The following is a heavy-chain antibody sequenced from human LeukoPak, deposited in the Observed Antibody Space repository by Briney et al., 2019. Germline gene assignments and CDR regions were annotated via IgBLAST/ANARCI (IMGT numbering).Heavy chain of an antibody. D-gene: IGHD2-15*01. Sequence: SETLSLTCAVDGGSLSGYYWNWIRQSPGKGLEWIGEINHSGTTNYNPSLKSRVTISVDTSKNQFSLRLTSVTAADTAVYYCARFPCSGDSCYSGIRAFDIWGQGTMVTVSS. CDR3: ARFPCSGDSCYSGIRAFDI. CDR1: GGSLSGYY. J-gene: IGHJ3*02. V-gene: IGHV4-34*01. CDR2: INHSGTT.